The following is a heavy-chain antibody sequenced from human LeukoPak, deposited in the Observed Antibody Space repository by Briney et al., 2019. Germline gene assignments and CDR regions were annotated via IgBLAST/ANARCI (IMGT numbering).Heavy chain of an antibody. V-gene: IGHV3-30*02. D-gene: IGHD6-19*01. J-gene: IGHJ4*02. CDR1: GFTFSRYG. Sequence: PGGSLRLSCAVSGFTFSRYGMHWIRQAPGKGMEWVAFIWYDGKNDQEYAESVKGRFTISRDNSKNTLYLEMNSLRTEDTAVYYCARDGRGQWLVIDYWGQRTLVTVSS. CDR2: IWYDGKNDQ. CDR3: ARDGRGQWLVIDY.